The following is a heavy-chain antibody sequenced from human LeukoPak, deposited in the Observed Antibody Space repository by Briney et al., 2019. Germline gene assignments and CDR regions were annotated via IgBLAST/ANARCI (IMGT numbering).Heavy chain of an antibody. V-gene: IGHV4-39*07. D-gene: IGHD2-15*01. CDR1: GGSISSSGYY. CDR2: MYYSGST. CDR3: ARNRIMAGRNWFDP. J-gene: IGHJ5*02. Sequence: PSETLSLTCTVSGGSISSSGYYWGWIRQPPGKGLEWIGSMYYSGSTYYNPSLKSRVTISVDTSKNHFSLKLSSVTAADTAVYYCARNRIMAGRNWFDPWGQGTLVTVSS.